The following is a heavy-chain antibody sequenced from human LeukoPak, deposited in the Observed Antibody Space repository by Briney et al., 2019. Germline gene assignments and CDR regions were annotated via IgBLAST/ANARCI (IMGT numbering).Heavy chain of an antibody. J-gene: IGHJ4*02. CDR2: IYYSGST. V-gene: IGHV4-59*01. CDR3: ARVGGSYRVLRFDY. D-gene: IGHD1-26*01. CDR1: GGSISSYY. Sequence: SETLSLTCTVSGGSISSYYWSWIRQPPGKGLEWIGYIYYSGSTNYNPSLKSRVTISVDTSKNQFSLKLSSVTAADTAVYYCARVGGSYRVLRFDYWGQGTLVTVSS.